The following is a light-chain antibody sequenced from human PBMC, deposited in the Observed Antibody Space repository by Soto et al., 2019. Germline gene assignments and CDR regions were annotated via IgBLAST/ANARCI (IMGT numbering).Light chain of an antibody. V-gene: IGKV3-15*01. CDR1: QNVYNN. Sequence: EIVMTQSPATLSVSPGEGATLSCKASQNVYNNLAWYQQRHGQPPRLLIYDASTRDTGISARFSGSGYGTEFTLTISSLQSEDFAVYFCQQCRNWPLTFGGGTKV. CDR2: DAS. CDR3: QQCRNWPLT. J-gene: IGKJ4*01.